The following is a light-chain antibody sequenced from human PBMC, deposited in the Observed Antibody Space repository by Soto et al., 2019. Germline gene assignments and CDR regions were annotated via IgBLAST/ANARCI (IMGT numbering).Light chain of an antibody. Sequence: DIQMTQSPSSVSASVGARVTITYRASQGISSWLAWYQQKPGKAPKLRIYAASSLQSGVPSRVSSSGSGTDFTLTISILEPEDLATYYCQQANILPSTFGHGTKVEIK. CDR3: QQANILPST. CDR1: QGISSW. CDR2: AAS. V-gene: IGKV1-12*02. J-gene: IGKJ1*01.